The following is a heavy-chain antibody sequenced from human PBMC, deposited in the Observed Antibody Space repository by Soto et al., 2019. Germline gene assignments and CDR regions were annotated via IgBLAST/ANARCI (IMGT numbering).Heavy chain of an antibody. CDR1: GVAFTSCA. J-gene: IGHJ4*02. Sequence: GASVEACCKAPGVAFTSCAVRWARQYRGQRLEWIGWIVVGSGNTNYAQKFQERVTITRDMSTSTAYMELSSLRSEDTAVYYCAADVYIAAAGTDYWGQGTLVTVSS. D-gene: IGHD6-13*01. CDR3: AADVYIAAAGTDY. V-gene: IGHV1-58*01. CDR2: IVVGSGNT.